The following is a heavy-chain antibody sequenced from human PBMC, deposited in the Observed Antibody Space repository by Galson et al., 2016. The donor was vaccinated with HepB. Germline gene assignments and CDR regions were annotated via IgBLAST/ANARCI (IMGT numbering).Heavy chain of an antibody. Sequence: SLRLSCAASGFPFSSYMMHWVRQAPGKGLVWVTRINSDGSTTIYADSVKGRFTFSRDNAKNTVYLQMNSLRAEDTAVYYCARLGRYTGWYSVYWGQGTLVTVSS. J-gene: IGHJ4*02. V-gene: IGHV3-74*01. D-gene: IGHD3-16*02. CDR1: GFPFSSYM. CDR2: INSDGSTT. CDR3: ARLGRYTGWYSVY.